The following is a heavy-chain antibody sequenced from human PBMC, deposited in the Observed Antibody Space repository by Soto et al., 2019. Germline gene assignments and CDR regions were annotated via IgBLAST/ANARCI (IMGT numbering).Heavy chain of an antibody. V-gene: IGHV3-23*01. Sequence: EVQLLESGGGLVQPGGSLRLSCAASGFTFSSYAMSWVRQAPGKGLEWVSAITGSGDSTYYADSVKGRFTVSRDNSKNTLYRQMNRLRAEDTAVYYCAKVFVFTIREGFDYWGLGTLVTVSS. CDR1: GFTFSSYA. D-gene: IGHD3-3*01. J-gene: IGHJ4*02. CDR3: AKVFVFTIREGFDY. CDR2: ITGSGDST.